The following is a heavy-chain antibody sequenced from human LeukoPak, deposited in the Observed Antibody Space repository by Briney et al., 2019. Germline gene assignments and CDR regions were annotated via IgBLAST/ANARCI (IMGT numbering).Heavy chain of an antibody. CDR1: GFTFSSCA. CDR3: ARGLGTSPPFDY. V-gene: IGHV3-30-3*01. D-gene: IGHD2-2*01. J-gene: IGHJ4*02. CDR2: ISYDGSNK. Sequence: QPGRSLRLSCAASGFTFSSCAMHWVRQAPGKGLEWVAVISYDGSNKYYADSVKGRFTISRDNSKNTLYLQMNSLRAEDTAVYYCARGLGTSPPFDYWGQGTLVTVSS.